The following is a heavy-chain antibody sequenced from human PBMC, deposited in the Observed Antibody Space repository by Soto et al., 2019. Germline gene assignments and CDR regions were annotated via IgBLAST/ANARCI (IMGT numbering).Heavy chain of an antibody. D-gene: IGHD6-6*01. J-gene: IGHJ3*01. CDR1: GFTFSSYA. Sequence: EVQLLESGGGLVQPGGSLRLSCAASGFTFSSYAMSWVRQAPGKGLEWVSAITSSGGTTYYPDSVKGRFTISRDNSKNTLFLQMNSLRPEDTAVYYCTNRKLPTRPWGPAFDVWAKGQWSPSLQ. V-gene: IGHV3-23*01. CDR2: ITSSGGTT. CDR3: TNRKLPTRPWGPAFDV.